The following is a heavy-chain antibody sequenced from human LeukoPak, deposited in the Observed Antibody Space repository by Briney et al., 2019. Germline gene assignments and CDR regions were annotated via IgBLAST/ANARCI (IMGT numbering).Heavy chain of an antibody. CDR1: GYTFTSYS. CDR3: AGGDMVRGVNLDY. CDR2: ISDYKGNT. V-gene: IGHV1-18*01. D-gene: IGHD3-10*01. J-gene: IGHJ4*02. Sequence: ASVKVSCKASGYTFTSYSISWVRQAPGQGLEWMGWISDYKGNTNYAQKIQGRVTMTTDTSTSTAYMELRSLRSDDTAVYYCAGGDMVRGVNLDYWGQGTLVTVSS.